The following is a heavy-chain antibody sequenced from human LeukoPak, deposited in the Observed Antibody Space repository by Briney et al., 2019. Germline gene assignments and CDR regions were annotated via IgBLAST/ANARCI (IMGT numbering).Heavy chain of an antibody. J-gene: IGHJ4*02. V-gene: IGHV4-59*08. CDR3: ARHGGSYSFDS. CDR1: SGSISTYY. D-gene: IGHD2-21*01. CDR2: IYDYGST. Sequence: SETLSLTCTVSSGSISTYYWSWIRQPPGKGLEWIGYIYDYGSTNINPSLKSRVTISKATSKNQFSVKLSSVTAADTAVYYCARHGGSYSFDSWGQGTLVSVSS.